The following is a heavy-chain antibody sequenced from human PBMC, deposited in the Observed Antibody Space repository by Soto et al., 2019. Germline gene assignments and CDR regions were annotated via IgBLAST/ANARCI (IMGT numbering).Heavy chain of an antibody. Sequence: GGSLRLSCAASGFTFSSYGMHWVRQAPGKGLEWVAVISYDGSNKYYADSVKGRFTISRDNSKNTLYLQMNSLRAEDTAVYYCAKDSMTIFGVVNIDYWGQGTLVTVSS. CDR3: AKDSMTIFGVVNIDY. D-gene: IGHD3-3*01. CDR1: GFTFSSYG. V-gene: IGHV3-30*18. CDR2: ISYDGSNK. J-gene: IGHJ4*02.